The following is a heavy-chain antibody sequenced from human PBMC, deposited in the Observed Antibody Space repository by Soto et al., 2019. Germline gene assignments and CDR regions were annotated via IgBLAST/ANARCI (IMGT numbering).Heavy chain of an antibody. CDR1: GYTFTGDY. Sequence: ASVKVSCKASGYTFTGDYMHWVRQAPGQGLEWMGWINPNSGGTNYAQKFQGRVTMTRDTSISTAYMELSRLRSDDTAVYYCARAGGNTYGMDVWGQGTTVTVSS. J-gene: IGHJ6*02. D-gene: IGHD3-10*01. CDR2: INPNSGGT. CDR3: ARAGGNTYGMDV. V-gene: IGHV1-2*02.